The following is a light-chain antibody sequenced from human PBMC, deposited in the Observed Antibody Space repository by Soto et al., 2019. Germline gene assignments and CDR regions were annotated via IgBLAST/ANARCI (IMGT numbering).Light chain of an antibody. CDR2: DVT. CDR1: SSDVGAYNY. Sequence: QSALTQPRSVSGSPGQSVTISCTGTSSDVGAYNYVSWYQHHPGKAPKLMIYDVTKRPSGVPVRLSGSRSGNTASLTFSGLQAEDEADYYCCSYAGSYTRVFGGGTKLTVL. CDR3: CSYAGSYTRV. J-gene: IGLJ3*02. V-gene: IGLV2-11*01.